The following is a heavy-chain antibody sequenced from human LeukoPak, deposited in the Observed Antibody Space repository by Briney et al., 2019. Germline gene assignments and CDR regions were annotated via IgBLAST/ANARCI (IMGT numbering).Heavy chain of an antibody. CDR1: GGSISSYY. CDR3: ARLTDLGLPDAFDI. V-gene: IGHV4-59*08. Sequence: SETLSLTCTVSGGSISSYYWSWIRQPPGKGLEWIGFIYYSGSTNYNPSLKSRVTISVDTSKNQFSLKLSSVTAADTAVYYCARLTDLGLPDAFDIWGRGTLVTVSS. D-gene: IGHD4/OR15-4a*01. J-gene: IGHJ3*02. CDR2: IYYSGST.